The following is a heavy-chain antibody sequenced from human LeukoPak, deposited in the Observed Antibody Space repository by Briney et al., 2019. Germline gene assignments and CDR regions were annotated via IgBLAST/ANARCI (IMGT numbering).Heavy chain of an antibody. Sequence: GGSLRLSCAASGFTFSSYAMSWVRQAPGKGLEWVGRIKSKTDGGTTDYAAPVKGRFTISRDDSKNTLYLQVSSLKTEDTAVYYCTARRVLYDYWGQGTLVTVSS. CDR2: IKSKTDGGTT. CDR3: TARRVLYDY. V-gene: IGHV3-15*01. CDR1: GFTFSSYA. D-gene: IGHD2-2*02. J-gene: IGHJ4*02.